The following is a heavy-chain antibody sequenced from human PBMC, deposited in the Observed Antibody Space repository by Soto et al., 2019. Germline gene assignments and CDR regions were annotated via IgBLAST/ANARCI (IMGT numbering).Heavy chain of an antibody. Sequence: GGSLRLSCAASGFTFSSYTMGWVRRSPGKGLEWISAISGGGRSTFHADSVKGRFTISRDNSGNTLYLQLSSLRAEDAAVYYCAKGSASVSPYYFDYWGQGIQVTVSS. J-gene: IGHJ4*02. CDR3: AKGSASVSPYYFDY. CDR1: GFTFSSYT. CDR2: ISGGGRST. V-gene: IGHV3-23*01.